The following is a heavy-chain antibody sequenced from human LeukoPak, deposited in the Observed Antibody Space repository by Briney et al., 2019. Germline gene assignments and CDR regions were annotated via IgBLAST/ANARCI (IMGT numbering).Heavy chain of an antibody. Sequence: GGSLRLSCAASGFTFSSYAMSWVRQAPGKGLEWVSAISSSGGSTYYADSVKGRFTISRDNSKNTLYLQMNSLRAEDTAVYYCANQLDGYNSFDYWGQGTPVTVSS. J-gene: IGHJ4*02. D-gene: IGHD5-24*01. CDR1: GFTFSSYA. V-gene: IGHV3-23*01. CDR2: ISSSGGST. CDR3: ANQLDGYNSFDY.